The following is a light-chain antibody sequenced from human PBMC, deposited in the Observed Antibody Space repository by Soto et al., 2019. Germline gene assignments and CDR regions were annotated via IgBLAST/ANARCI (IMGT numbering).Light chain of an antibody. CDR3: QQRSIWPLT. V-gene: IGKV3D-20*02. CDR1: QSVSSSY. J-gene: IGKJ4*01. CDR2: DAS. Sequence: IFFTQSPGTLSLSPVERATLSCMASQSVSSSYLAWYQQKPGQTPRLLIYDASNRATGIPARFSGSGSGTDFTLTISSLEPEDFAVYYCQQRSIWPLTFGGGTKVDIK.